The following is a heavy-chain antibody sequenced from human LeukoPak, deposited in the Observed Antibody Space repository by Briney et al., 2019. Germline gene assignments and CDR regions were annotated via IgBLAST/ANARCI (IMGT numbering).Heavy chain of an antibody. CDR3: ARHPIFGPAPFDY. D-gene: IGHD3-3*01. CDR1: GVSISSYY. V-gene: IGHV4-59*08. Sequence: SETLSLTCTVTGVSISSYYWSWIRQPPGKGLEWIGYISDSGNTIYNPSLKSRVTISEDTSKNQFSLKPSSVTAADTAVYYCARHPIFGPAPFDYWGQGTLVTVSS. J-gene: IGHJ4*02. CDR2: ISDSGNT.